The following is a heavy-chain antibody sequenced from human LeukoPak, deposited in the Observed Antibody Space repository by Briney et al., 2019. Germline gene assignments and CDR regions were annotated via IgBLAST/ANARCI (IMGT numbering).Heavy chain of an antibody. D-gene: IGHD3-22*01. CDR1: GGTFSSYA. CDR3: ARGDHDSSGYYLAEYFQH. V-gene: IGHV1-69*05. J-gene: IGHJ1*01. Sequence: SVKVSCKXSGGTFSSYAISWVRQAPGQGLEWMGWIIPIFGTANYAQKFQGRVTITTDESTSTAYMELSSLRSEDTAVYYCARGDHDSSGYYLAEYFQHWGQGTLVTVSS. CDR2: IIPIFGTA.